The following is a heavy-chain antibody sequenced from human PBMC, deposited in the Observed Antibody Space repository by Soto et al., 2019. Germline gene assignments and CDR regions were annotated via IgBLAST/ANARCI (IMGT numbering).Heavy chain of an antibody. CDR3: ARSFYSSSSNWFDP. CDR2: ISYDGSNK. CDR1: GFTFSSYA. V-gene: IGHV3-30-3*01. Sequence: GGSLRLSCAASGFTFSSYAMHWVRQAPGKGLEWVAVISYDGSNKYYADSVKGRFTISRDNSKNTLYLQMNSLRAEDTAVYYCARSFYSSSSNWFDPWGQGTLVTVSS. J-gene: IGHJ5*02. D-gene: IGHD6-6*01.